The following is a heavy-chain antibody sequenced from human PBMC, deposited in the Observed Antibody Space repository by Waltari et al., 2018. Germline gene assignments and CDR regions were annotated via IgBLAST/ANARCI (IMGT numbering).Heavy chain of an antibody. J-gene: IGHJ4*02. D-gene: IGHD2-2*01. CDR3: ARRKGYCTSSTCPPVQGYFGY. CDR2: INRNSCGT. V-gene: IGHV1-2*02. CDR1: GYMFTNYY. Sequence: QVQLFQSGAEVKKPGASVKIACKASGYMFTNYYMYWVRQAPGQGLEWMGWINRNSCGTNHAQKFQCSVTMTRDTSISTAYMELTRLRSDDTAVYFCARRKGYCTSSTCPPVQGYFGYWGQGTLVTVSS.